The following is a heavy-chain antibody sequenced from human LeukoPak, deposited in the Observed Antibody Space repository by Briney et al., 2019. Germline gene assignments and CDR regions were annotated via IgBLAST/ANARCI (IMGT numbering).Heavy chain of an antibody. V-gene: IGHV1-8*02. J-gene: IGHJ4*02. CDR1: GYTFTGYY. CDR2: MNPNSGNT. CDR3: ARGSQESSAHFDY. D-gene: IGHD3-10*01. Sequence: ASVKVSCKASGYTFTGYYMHWVRQAPGQGLEWMGWMNPNSGNTGYAQKFQGRVTMTRNTSISTAYMELSSLRSEDTAVYYCARGSQESSAHFDYWGQGTLVTVSS.